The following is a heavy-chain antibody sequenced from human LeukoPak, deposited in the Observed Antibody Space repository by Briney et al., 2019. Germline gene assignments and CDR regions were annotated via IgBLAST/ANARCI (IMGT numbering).Heavy chain of an antibody. CDR3: AKDFWLLNTATLTGNY. Sequence: PGGSLRLSCAASGFTFSSYGMHWVRQAPGKGLEWVAFIRYDGSNKYYADSVKGRFTISRDNSKNTLFLQMNSLRAEDTAVYYCAKDFWLLNTATLTGNYWGQGTLVTVSS. CDR2: IRYDGSNK. CDR1: GFTFSSYG. D-gene: IGHD5-18*01. J-gene: IGHJ4*02. V-gene: IGHV3-30*02.